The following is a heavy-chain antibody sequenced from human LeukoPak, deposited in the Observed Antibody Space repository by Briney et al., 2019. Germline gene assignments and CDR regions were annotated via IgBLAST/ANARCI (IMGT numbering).Heavy chain of an antibody. J-gene: IGHJ2*01. V-gene: IGHV4-38-2*02. CDR2: IYHSGST. Sequence: TETLSLTCTVSGYSISSDYYWGWIRQPPGKGLQWIGNIYHSGSTYYNPSLKSRVSISVDASKNQFSLNLSSVTAADTAVYYCARVRRVTMIVVLVPTSRWYFDLWGRGTLVTVSS. CDR1: GYSISSDYY. CDR3: ARVRRVTMIVVLVPTSRWYFDL. D-gene: IGHD3-22*01.